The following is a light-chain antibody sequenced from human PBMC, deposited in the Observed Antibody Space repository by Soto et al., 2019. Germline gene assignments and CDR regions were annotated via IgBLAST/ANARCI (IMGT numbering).Light chain of an antibody. V-gene: IGKV3-11*01. CDR3: QQRSNWPWT. J-gene: IGKJ1*01. Sequence: EIVLTQSPATLSLSPGERATLSCRASQSVSSYLAWYQQKPGQAPRLLIYDASNRATGIPARFSGSGSGTDFPLTISSLEPEDFAVYYCQQRSNWPWTFGQETKVDIK. CDR1: QSVSSY. CDR2: DAS.